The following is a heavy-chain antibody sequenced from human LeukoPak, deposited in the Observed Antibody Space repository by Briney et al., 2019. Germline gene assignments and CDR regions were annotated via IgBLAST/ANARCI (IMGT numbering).Heavy chain of an antibody. CDR3: ARVGCSGGSCYGPYYYYYYMDV. Sequence: ASVKVSCKASGGTFSSYAISWVQQAPGQGLEWMGGIIPIFGTANYAQKFQGRVTITADESTSTAYMELSSLRSEDTAVYYCARVGCSGGSCYGPYYYYYYMDVWGKGTTVTISS. J-gene: IGHJ6*03. D-gene: IGHD2-15*01. CDR1: GGTFSSYA. V-gene: IGHV1-69*13. CDR2: IIPIFGTA.